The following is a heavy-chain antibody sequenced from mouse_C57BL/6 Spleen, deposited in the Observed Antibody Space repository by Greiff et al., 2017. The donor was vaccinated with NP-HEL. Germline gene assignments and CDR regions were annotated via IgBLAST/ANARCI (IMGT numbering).Heavy chain of an antibody. CDR3: ARGPDYYGRDYFDY. CDR2: ISSGSSTI. V-gene: IGHV5-17*01. D-gene: IGHD1-1*01. J-gene: IGHJ2*01. CDR1: GFTFSDYG. Sequence: EVKLVESGGGLVKPGGSLKLSCAASGFTFSDYGMHWVRQAPEKGLEWVAYISSGSSTIYYADTVKGRFTISRDNAKNTLFLQMTSLRSEDTAMYYCARGPDYYGRDYFDYWGQGTTLTVSS.